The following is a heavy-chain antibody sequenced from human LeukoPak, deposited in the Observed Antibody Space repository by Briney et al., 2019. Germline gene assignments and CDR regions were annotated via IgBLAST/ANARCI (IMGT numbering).Heavy chain of an antibody. V-gene: IGHV4-34*01. CDR1: GGSFSGYY. CDR3: ARDKVPGDY. J-gene: IGHJ4*02. Sequence: SETLSLTCAIYGGSFSGYYWSWIRQPPGKGLEWIGEINHSGSTNYNPSLKGRVTISVDTSKNQFSLKLSSVTAADTAVYYCARDKVPGDYWGQGTLVTVSS. CDR2: INHSGST. D-gene: IGHD1-1*01.